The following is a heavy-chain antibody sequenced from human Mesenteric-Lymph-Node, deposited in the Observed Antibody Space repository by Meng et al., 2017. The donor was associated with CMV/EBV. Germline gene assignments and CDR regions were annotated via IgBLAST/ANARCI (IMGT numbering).Heavy chain of an antibody. CDR2: ISAYNGNT. J-gene: IGHJ5*02. D-gene: IGHD7-27*01. Sequence: CKASGYTFTSYGISWVRQAPGQGLEWMGWISAYNGNTNYAQKLQGRVTMTTDTSTSTAYMELRSLRSDDTAVYYCARDSWGTYNWFDPWGQGTLVTVSS. CDR3: ARDSWGTYNWFDP. V-gene: IGHV1-18*01. CDR1: GYTFTSYG.